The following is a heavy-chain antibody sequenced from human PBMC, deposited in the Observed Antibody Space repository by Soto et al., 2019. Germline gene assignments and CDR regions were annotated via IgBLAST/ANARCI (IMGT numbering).Heavy chain of an antibody. CDR2: IWYDGSNK. CDR3: ARVGPRKYCSGRSCWFDY. J-gene: IGHJ4*02. Sequence: GGSLRLSCAASGFTFSSYGMHWVRQAPGKXLEWVAVIWYDGSNKYYADSVKGRFTISRDNSKNTLYLQMNSLRAEDTAVYYCARVGPRKYCSGRSCWFDYWGQGTLVTVSS. D-gene: IGHD2-15*01. V-gene: IGHV3-33*01. CDR1: GFTFSSYG.